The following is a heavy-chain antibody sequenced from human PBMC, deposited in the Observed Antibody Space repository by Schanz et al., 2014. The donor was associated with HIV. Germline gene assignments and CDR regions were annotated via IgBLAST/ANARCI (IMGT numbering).Heavy chain of an antibody. V-gene: IGHV3-30*03. D-gene: IGHD3-16*01. J-gene: IGHJ6*02. CDR3: ARDGGEV. Sequence: QVQLVESGGGVVQPGKSLRLSCAASGFTFNTYGMHWVRQAPGKGLEWVAVISYDGRNKYYADSVKGRFTISRDNAKKQTLLQMESLRAEDTAVYYCARDGGEVWGQGTTVTVSS. CDR1: GFTFNTYG. CDR2: ISYDGRNK.